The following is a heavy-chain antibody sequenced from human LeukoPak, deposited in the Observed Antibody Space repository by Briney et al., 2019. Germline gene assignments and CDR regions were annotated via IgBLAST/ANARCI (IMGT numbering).Heavy chain of an antibody. J-gene: IGHJ4*02. CDR1: GGSISSGSYY. Sequence: PSQTLSLTCTVSGGSISSGSYYWSWIRQPAGKGLEWIGRIYTSGSTNYNPSLKSRVTISVDTSKNQFSLKLSSVTAADTAVYYCARGATTRYCSSTSCYAFDYWGQGTLVTVSS. D-gene: IGHD2-2*01. V-gene: IGHV4-61*02. CDR2: IYTSGST. CDR3: ARGATTRYCSSTSCYAFDY.